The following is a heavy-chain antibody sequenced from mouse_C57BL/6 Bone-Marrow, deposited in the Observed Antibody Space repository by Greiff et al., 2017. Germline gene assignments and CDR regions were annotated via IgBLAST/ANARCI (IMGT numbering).Heavy chain of an antibody. CDR2: IYPGSGST. D-gene: IGHD1-1*01. J-gene: IGHJ1*03. Sequence: QVQLQQPGAELVKPGASVKMSCKASGYTFTSYWITWVKQRPGQGLEWIGDIYPGSGSTNYNEKFKSKATLTVATSSSTAYMQLSSLTSEDSAVFYCARDYYGSSYWYFDVWGTGTTVTVSS. V-gene: IGHV1-55*01. CDR3: ARDYYGSSYWYFDV. CDR1: GYTFTSYW.